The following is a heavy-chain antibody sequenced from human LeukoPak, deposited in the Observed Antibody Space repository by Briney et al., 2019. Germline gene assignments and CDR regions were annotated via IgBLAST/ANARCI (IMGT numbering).Heavy chain of an antibody. D-gene: IGHD5-12*01. CDR3: AKHSAQRSVDIVATMGV. Sequence: GGSLRLSCAASGFTFSSYAMSWVRHAPGKGLEWVSAISGSGGSTYYADSVKGRFTISRDNSKNTLYLQMNSLRAEDTAVYYCAKHSAQRSVDIVATMGVWGQGTLVTVSS. V-gene: IGHV3-23*01. CDR2: ISGSGGST. CDR1: GFTFSSYA. J-gene: IGHJ4*02.